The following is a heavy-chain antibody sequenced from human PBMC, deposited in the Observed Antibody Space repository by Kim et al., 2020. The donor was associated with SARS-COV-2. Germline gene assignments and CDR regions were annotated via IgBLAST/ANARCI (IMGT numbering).Heavy chain of an antibody. Sequence: GGSLRLSCAASGFTFSNSAMSWVRQTPGKGLEWVSIISGNSGTIYYADSVRGRFTISRDNSKNTLYLQMNSLRAEDTAIYYCAKGGAPVAGTTTNFDYWGQGTLVTVSS. V-gene: IGHV3-23*01. CDR3: AKGGAPVAGTTTNFDY. J-gene: IGHJ4*02. D-gene: IGHD6-19*01. CDR2: ISGNSGTI. CDR1: GFTFSNSA.